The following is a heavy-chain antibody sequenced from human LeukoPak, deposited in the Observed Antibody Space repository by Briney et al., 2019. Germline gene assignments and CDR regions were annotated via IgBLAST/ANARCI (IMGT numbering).Heavy chain of an antibody. CDR1: GFTFSSYS. D-gene: IGHD3-10*01. J-gene: IGHJ6*04. CDR3: ARSRITMVRGTPSHYYYYYGMDV. V-gene: IGHV3-21*01. Sequence: GGSLRLSCAASGFTFSSYSMNWVRQAPGKGLEWVSSISSSSSYIYYADSVKGRFTISRDNAKRSLYLQMNSLRAEDTAVYYCARSRITMVRGTPSHYYYYYGMDVWGKGTTVTVSS. CDR2: ISSSSSYI.